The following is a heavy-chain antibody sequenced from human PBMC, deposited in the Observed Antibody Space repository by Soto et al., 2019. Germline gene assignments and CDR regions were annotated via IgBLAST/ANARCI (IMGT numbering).Heavy chain of an antibody. D-gene: IGHD6-19*01. CDR3: ASRDSSGWYVTPPDV. CDR2: ISSSSSTI. CDR1: GFTFSSYS. V-gene: IGHV3-48*01. J-gene: IGHJ6*04. Sequence: GGSLRLSCAASGFTFSSYSMNRVRQAPGKGLEWVSYISSSSSTIYYADFVKGRFTISRDNAKNSLYLQMNSLRAEDTAVYYCASRDSSGWYVTPPDVWGKGTTVTVSS.